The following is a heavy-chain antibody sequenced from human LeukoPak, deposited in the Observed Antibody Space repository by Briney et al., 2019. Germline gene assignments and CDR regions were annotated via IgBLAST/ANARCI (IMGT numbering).Heavy chain of an antibody. J-gene: IGHJ4*02. CDR3: ATQGGYSYGTYFDY. V-gene: IGHV4-39*01. Sequence: PSETLSLTCNVSGGSIRSSSYYWGWIRQPPGKGLEWIGSIYYSGSTYYNPSLKSRVTISVDTSKNEFSLKLSSVTAADTAVYYCATQGGYSYGTYFDYWGQGTLVTVSS. CDR2: IYYSGST. CDR1: GGSIRSSSYY. D-gene: IGHD5-18*01.